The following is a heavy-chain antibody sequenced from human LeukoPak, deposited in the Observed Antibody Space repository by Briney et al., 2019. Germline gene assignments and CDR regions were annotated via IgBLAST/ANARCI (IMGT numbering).Heavy chain of an antibody. D-gene: IGHD3-3*01. CDR3: ARLYFSRNVFIPARWDY. V-gene: IGHV4-34*01. J-gene: IGHJ4*02. Sequence: SETLSLTCAVYGGSFSGYYWSGMRQPPGEGREWFGEINHSGSTNYNPSLKSRVTISVDTSKNQFSLKLSSVTAADTAVYYCARLYFSRNVFIPARWDYWGQGTLVTVSS. CDR1: GGSFSGYY. CDR2: INHSGST.